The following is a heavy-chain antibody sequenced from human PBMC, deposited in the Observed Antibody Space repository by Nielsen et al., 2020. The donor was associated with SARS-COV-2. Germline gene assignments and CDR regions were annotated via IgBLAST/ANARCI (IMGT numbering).Heavy chain of an antibody. J-gene: IGHJ4*02. D-gene: IGHD6-19*01. CDR1: GFTFSSYG. Sequence: GESLKISCAASGFTFSSYGMHWVRQAPGKGLEWVAVISYDGSNKYYADSVKGRFTISRDNSKNTLYLQMNSLRAEDTAVYYCAKDARYSSGFGAGYWGQGTLVTVSS. CDR2: ISYDGSNK. V-gene: IGHV3-30*18. CDR3: AKDARYSSGFGAGY.